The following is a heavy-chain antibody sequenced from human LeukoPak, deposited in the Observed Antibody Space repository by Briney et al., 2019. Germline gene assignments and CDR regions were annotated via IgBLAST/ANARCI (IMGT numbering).Heavy chain of an antibody. V-gene: IGHV3-13*04. D-gene: IGHD5-12*01. CDR2: IGTAGDT. CDR1: GFSFSTYD. CDR3: AIGSGYVNTGEMDY. Sequence: GGSLRLSCVASGFSFSTYDMHWVRQGAGKGLEWVAAIGTAGDTYYADSVKGRFTMSRENAENSLYLEMNNLRAGDTAVYYCAIGSGYVNTGEMDYWGQGTLVTVSS. J-gene: IGHJ4*02.